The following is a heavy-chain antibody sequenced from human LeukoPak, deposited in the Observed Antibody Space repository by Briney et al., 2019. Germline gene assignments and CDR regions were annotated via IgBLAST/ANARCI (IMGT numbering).Heavy chain of an antibody. CDR3: ASGLREWFPPPGYYYDMDV. CDR1: GGTFSSYA. CDR2: IIPIFGTA. Sequence: GASVKVSCKASGGTFSSYAISWVRQAPGQGLEWMGGIIPIFGTANYAQKFQGRVTITADESTSTAYMELSSLRSEDTAVYYCASGLREWFPPPGYYYDMDVWGQGTTVTVSS. D-gene: IGHD3-3*01. V-gene: IGHV1-69*13. J-gene: IGHJ6*02.